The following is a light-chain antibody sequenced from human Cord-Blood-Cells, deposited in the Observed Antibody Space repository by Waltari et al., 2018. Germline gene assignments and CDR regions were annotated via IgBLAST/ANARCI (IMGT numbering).Light chain of an antibody. CDR2: DVS. CDR1: SSDVGGSNY. CDR3: CSYAGSYTPWV. J-gene: IGLJ3*02. Sequence: QSALTQPRPVSGSPGQSVTIPCTGPSSDVGGSNYFSWYQQHPGKAPKLMIYDVSKRPSGVPDRFSGSKSGNTASLTISGLQAEDEADYYCCSYAGSYTPWVFGGGTKLTVL. V-gene: IGLV2-11*01.